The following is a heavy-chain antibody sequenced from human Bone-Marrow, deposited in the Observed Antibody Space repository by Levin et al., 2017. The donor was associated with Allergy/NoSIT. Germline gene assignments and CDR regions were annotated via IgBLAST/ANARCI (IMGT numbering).Heavy chain of an antibody. CDR2: ISSGSSTK. D-gene: IGHD6-19*01. V-gene: IGHV3-48*04. CDR3: AREEAVAGSSDY. CDR1: GFTFSSYS. J-gene: IGHJ4*02. Sequence: LSLTCAVSGFTFSSYSMNWVRQAPGKGLEWLTYISSGSSTKEYADSVKGRFTVSRDNAKNSLFLQMNSLRAEDTAVYYCAREEAVAGSSDYWGQGTLVTVSS.